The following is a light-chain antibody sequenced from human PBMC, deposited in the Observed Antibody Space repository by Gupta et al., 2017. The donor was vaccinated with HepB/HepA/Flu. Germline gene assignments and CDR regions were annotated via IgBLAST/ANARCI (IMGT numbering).Light chain of an antibody. J-gene: IGKJ2*04. CDR3: MQALQTPLRS. V-gene: IGKV2-28*01. Sequence: DIVMTQSPLSLPVTPGEPASISCRSSQSLLHSNGYNYLDWYLQKPGQSPQLLIYLGSNRASGVPDRFSGSGSGTDFTLKISRVEAEDVGVYYCMQALQTPLRSFGQGTKLEI. CDR1: QSLLHSNGYNY. CDR2: LGS.